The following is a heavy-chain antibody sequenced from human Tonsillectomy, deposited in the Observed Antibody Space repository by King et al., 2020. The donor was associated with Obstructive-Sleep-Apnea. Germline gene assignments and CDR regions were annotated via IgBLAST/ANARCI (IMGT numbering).Heavy chain of an antibody. D-gene: IGHD3-16*01. V-gene: IGHV1-69*17. CDR2: IMPIANVV. Sequence: QLVQSGAEVRKPGSSVTVSCKASGGTFSNYTISWVRQAPGQGLEWMGGIMPIANVVRLAPNFQDRVTITADRSTNTAYMELGSLTKEDTAVYYCAGNPPPVPLPDSSLWDHVFCYGLDVWGQGTTVTVSS. CDR3: AGNPPPVPLPDSSLWDHVFCYGLDV. J-gene: IGHJ6*02. CDR1: GGTFSNYT.